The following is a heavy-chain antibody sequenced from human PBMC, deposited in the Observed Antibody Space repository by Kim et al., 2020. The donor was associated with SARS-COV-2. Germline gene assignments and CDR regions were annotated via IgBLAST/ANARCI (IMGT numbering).Heavy chain of an antibody. J-gene: IGHJ6*02. V-gene: IGHV3-11*06. D-gene: IGHD3-3*01. Sequence: SVKGRFTISRDNAKNSLYLQMNSLRAEDTAVYYCARDRVLRFLEWYGMDVWGQGTTVTVSS. CDR3: ARDRVLRFLEWYGMDV.